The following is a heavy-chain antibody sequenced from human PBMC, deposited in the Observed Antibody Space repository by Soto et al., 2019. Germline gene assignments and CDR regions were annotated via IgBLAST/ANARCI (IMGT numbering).Heavy chain of an antibody. Sequence: ASVKVSCKASGYTFTRYGISWVRQAPGQGLEWMGWISGYNGNIKDSQKFQGRVTMTTDTAANTAHMELRGLTSDDTDVYYCARASEYNTPWRFDQWGQGTLVTVSS. CDR3: ARASEYNTPWRFDQ. CDR2: ISGYNGNI. V-gene: IGHV1-18*01. D-gene: IGHD1-20*01. CDR1: GYTFTRYG. J-gene: IGHJ4*02.